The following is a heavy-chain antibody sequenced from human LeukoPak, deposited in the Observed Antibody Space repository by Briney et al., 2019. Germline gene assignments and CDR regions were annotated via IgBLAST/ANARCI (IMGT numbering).Heavy chain of an antibody. CDR3: ARGHYLGAFDI. D-gene: IGHD3-10*01. CDR2: ISYDGSNK. V-gene: IGHV3-30*04. Sequence: WGAPRNSLSAPGFTFSSYAMHRGRQGPRKGVGWVAVISYDGSNKYYADSVKGRFTISRDNSKNTLYLQMNSLRAEDTAVYYCARGHYLGAFDIWGQGTMVTVSS. J-gene: IGHJ3*02. CDR1: GFTFSSYA.